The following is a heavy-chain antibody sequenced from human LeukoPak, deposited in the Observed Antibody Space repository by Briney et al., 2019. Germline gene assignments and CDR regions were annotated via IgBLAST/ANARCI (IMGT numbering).Heavy chain of an antibody. Sequence: GGSLRLSCAASGFTFSSYEMNWVRQAPGKGLEWVSYISSSGSTIYYADSVKGRFTISRDNAKNSLYLQMNSLRAEDTAVYYCARLGTSTYYDFWSGYYTGGYYYYMDVWGKGTTVTVSS. D-gene: IGHD3-3*01. CDR3: ARLGTSTYYDFWSGYYTGGYYYYMDV. V-gene: IGHV3-48*03. J-gene: IGHJ6*03. CDR1: GFTFSSYE. CDR2: ISSSGSTI.